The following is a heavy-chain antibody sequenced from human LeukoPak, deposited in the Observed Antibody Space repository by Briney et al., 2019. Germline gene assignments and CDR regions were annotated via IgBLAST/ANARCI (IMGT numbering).Heavy chain of an antibody. D-gene: IGHD3-10*01. CDR2: IHYSGST. Sequence: SETLSLTCHVSGYSISSAYYWGWIRQPPGKELEWIGIIHYSGSTSYNPSLKSRVTISGDTSKNQFSLKLSSVTAADTAVYYCAKSNGYGLVDIWGQGTMVTVSS. J-gene: IGHJ3*02. CDR1: GYSISSAYY. CDR3: AKSNGYGLVDI. V-gene: IGHV4-38-2*01.